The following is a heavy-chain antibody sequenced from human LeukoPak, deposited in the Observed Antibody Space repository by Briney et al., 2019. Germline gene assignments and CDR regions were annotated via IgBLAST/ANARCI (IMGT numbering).Heavy chain of an antibody. D-gene: IGHD1-26*01. Sequence: GGSLRLSCAASGFTFSSDWMSWVRQAPGKGLEWLANIKQDGSEKYYVDSVKGRFTISRDNAKNSLYLQMNSLRAEDTAVYYCARDRTGDSGSYYGYWFDPWGQGTLVTVSS. CDR2: IKQDGSEK. J-gene: IGHJ5*02. CDR3: ARDRTGDSGSYYGYWFDP. CDR1: GFTFSSDW. V-gene: IGHV3-7*01.